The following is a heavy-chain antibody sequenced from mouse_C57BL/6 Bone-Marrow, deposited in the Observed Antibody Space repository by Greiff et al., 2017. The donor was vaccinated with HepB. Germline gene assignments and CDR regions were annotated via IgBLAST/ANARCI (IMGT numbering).Heavy chain of an antibody. CDR2: IDPENGDT. D-gene: IGHD1-1*01. V-gene: IGHV14-4*01. CDR3: TVDYGSSYDAMDY. J-gene: IGHJ4*01. CDR1: GFNIKDDY. Sequence: EVQLQQSGAELVRPGASVKLSCTASGFNIKDDYMHWVKQRPEQGLEWIGWIDPENGDTEYASKFQGKATITADTSSNTAYLQLSSLTSEDTAVYYCTVDYGSSYDAMDYWGQGTSVTVSS.